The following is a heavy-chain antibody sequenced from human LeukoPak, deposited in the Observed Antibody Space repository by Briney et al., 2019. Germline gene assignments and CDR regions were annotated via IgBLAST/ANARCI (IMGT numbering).Heavy chain of an antibody. Sequence: GGSLRLSCAASGFTFSNACMSCVRQAPGKGLEWVGHIKGKTDGGTTDYAAPVQGRFTISRDDSKNTLFLQMNSLKTEDTAVYYCTTGTWIQLWLADYWGQGTLVTVSS. CDR1: GFTFSNAC. CDR3: TTGTWIQLWLADY. V-gene: IGHV3-15*01. D-gene: IGHD5-18*01. CDR2: IKGKTDGGTT. J-gene: IGHJ4*02.